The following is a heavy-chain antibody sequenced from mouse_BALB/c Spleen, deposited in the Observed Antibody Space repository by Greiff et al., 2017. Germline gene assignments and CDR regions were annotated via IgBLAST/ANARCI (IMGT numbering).Heavy chain of an antibody. Sequence: EVMLVESGGGLVKPGGSLKLSCAASGFTFSSYAMSWVRQTPEKRLEWVATISSGGSYTYYPDSVKGRFTISRDNAKNTLYLQMSSLRSEDTAMYYCARHSDGYYGYYYAMDYWGQGTSVTVSS. D-gene: IGHD2-3*01. V-gene: IGHV5-9-3*01. CDR3: ARHSDGYYGYYYAMDY. CDR2: ISSGGSYT. CDR1: GFTFSSYA. J-gene: IGHJ4*01.